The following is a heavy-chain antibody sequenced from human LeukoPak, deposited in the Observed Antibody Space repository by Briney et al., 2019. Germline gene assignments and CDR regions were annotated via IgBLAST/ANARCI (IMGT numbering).Heavy chain of an antibody. D-gene: IGHD1-1*01. J-gene: IGHJ3*02. CDR1: GYTFTGHY. CDR2: INPNSGGT. V-gene: IGHV1-2*02. CDR3: ASEGNWNDGNAFDI. Sequence: ASVKVSFKASGYTFTGHYMHWVRQAPGQGLEWMGWINPNSGGTNYAQKFQGRVTMTRDTSISTGYMELSRLTSDDTAVYYCASEGNWNDGNAFDIWGQGTMVTVSS.